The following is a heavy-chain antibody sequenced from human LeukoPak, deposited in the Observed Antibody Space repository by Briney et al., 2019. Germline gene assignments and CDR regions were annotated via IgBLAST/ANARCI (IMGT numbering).Heavy chain of an antibody. CDR1: GGSISSSSYY. V-gene: IGHV4-39*01. Sequence: SSETLSLTCTVSGGSISSSSYYWGWIRQPPGKGLEWIGSIYYSGSTYYNPSLKSRVTISVDTSKNQFSLKLSSVTAADTAVYYCASGGDIVVVPAAREEYNWFDPWGQGTLVTVSS. CDR2: IYYSGST. J-gene: IGHJ5*02. CDR3: ASGGDIVVVPAAREEYNWFDP. D-gene: IGHD2-2*01.